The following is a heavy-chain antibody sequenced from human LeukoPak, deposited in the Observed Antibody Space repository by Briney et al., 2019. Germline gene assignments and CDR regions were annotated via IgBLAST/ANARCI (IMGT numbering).Heavy chain of an antibody. J-gene: IGHJ6*02. CDR1: GGSFSGYY. CDR2: INRSGST. CDR3: AREEGYCSSTSCSYGMDV. D-gene: IGHD2-2*01. Sequence: SETLSLTCAVYGGSFSGYYWSWIRQPPGKGLEWIGEINRSGSTNYNPSLKSRVTISVDTSKNQFSLKLSSVTAADTAVYYCAREEGYCSSTSCSYGMDVWGQGTTVTVSS. V-gene: IGHV4-34*01.